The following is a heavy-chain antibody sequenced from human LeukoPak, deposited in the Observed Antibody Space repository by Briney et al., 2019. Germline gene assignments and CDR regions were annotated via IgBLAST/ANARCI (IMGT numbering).Heavy chain of an antibody. CDR2: IYTSGST. D-gene: IGHD2-2*01. J-gene: IGHJ6*02. Sequence: SETLSLTCTDSGGSISSYYWSWIRQPAGKGLEWIGRIYTSGSTNYNPSLKSRVTMSVDTSKNQFSLKLSSVTAADTAVYYCAREGCSSTSCYSPYPTSYYYYGMDVWGQGTTVTVSS. CDR3: AREGCSSTSCYSPYPTSYYYYGMDV. V-gene: IGHV4-4*07. CDR1: GGSISSYY.